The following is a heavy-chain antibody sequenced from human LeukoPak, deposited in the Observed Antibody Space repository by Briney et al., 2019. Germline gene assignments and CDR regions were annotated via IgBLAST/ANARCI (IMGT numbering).Heavy chain of an antibody. J-gene: IGHJ3*02. Sequence: GGSLRLSCAASGFTFSSYSMNWVRQAPGKGLEWVSYISSSSSTKYYADSVKGRFSISRDNAKNSLYLQMNSLRAEDTAVYYCARDMRYSGIKGFVGAFDIWGQGTMVTVSS. D-gene: IGHD1-26*01. V-gene: IGHV3-48*04. CDR2: ISSSSSTK. CDR3: ARDMRYSGIKGFVGAFDI. CDR1: GFTFSSYS.